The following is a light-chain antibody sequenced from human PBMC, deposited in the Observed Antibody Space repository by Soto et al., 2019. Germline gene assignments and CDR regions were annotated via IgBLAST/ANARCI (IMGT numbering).Light chain of an antibody. J-gene: IGLJ1*01. CDR2: DVA. Sequence: QSVLTQRRSVSGSPGQTVTISCTGTSSDVGFSNYISWYQQHPGEAPKLAIYDVAQRPSGVPDRLSGSRSGKTASLTISGLQADDEADYYCCSYVGGDTVIFGRGTKVTVL. CDR3: CSYVGGDTVI. CDR1: SSDVGFSNY. V-gene: IGLV2-11*01.